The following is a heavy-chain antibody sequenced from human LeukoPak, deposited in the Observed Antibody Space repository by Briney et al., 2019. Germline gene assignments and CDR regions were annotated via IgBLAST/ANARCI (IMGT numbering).Heavy chain of an antibody. Sequence: GGSLRLSCAASGFTFDDYAMHWVRQAPGKGLEWVSLISGDGGSTYYADSVKGRFTISRDNSKNSLYLQMNSLRTEDTAVYYCARGSEYGDYVDYWGQGTLVTVSS. J-gene: IGHJ4*02. D-gene: IGHD4-17*01. CDR1: GFTFDDYA. V-gene: IGHV3-43*02. CDR2: ISGDGGST. CDR3: ARGSEYGDYVDY.